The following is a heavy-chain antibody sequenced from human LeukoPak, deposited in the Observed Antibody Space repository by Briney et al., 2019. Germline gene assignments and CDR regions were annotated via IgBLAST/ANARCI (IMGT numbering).Heavy chain of an antibody. J-gene: IGHJ4*02. V-gene: IGHV4-39*01. D-gene: IGHD3-22*01. CDR3: ARRHYYDSSGYDYYFDY. Sequence: SETLTLTCTVSGGSISSNSYFWGWIRQPPGKGLEWIGSIYYSGSTDYNPSLKSRVTISVDTSKNQFSLKVSSVTAADTAVYYCARRHYYDSSGYDYYFDYWGQGALVTVSS. CDR2: IYYSGST. CDR1: GGSISSNSYF.